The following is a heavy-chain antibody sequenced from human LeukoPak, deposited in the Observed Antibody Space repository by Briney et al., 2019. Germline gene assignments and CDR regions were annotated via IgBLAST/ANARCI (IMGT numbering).Heavy chain of an antibody. CDR3: ARAAAPLGPFRY. CDR1: GFTFSSYW. D-gene: IGHD6-25*01. Sequence: GGSLRLSCAASGFTFSSYWINWVRQTPGKGLEWVAHMNLDGSAKYYADSVKGRSTISRDNTKDSLYLEMNSLRAEDTAVYYCARAAAPLGPFRYWGQGTLVTVSS. J-gene: IGHJ4*02. V-gene: IGHV3-7*01. CDR2: MNLDGSAK.